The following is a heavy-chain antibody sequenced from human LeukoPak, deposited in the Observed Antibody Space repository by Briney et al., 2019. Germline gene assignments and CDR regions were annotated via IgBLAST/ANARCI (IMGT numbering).Heavy chain of an antibody. CDR3: ARWVIAARGPNYYYYGMDV. J-gene: IGHJ6*02. Sequence: SVKVSCKASGGTFSSYAISWVRQAPGQGLEWMGRIIPILGIANYAQKFQGRVTMTRDTSTSTVYMELSSLRSEDTAVYYCARWVIAARGPNYYYYGMDVWGQGTTVTVSS. V-gene: IGHV1-69*04. CDR2: IIPILGIA. D-gene: IGHD6-6*01. CDR1: GGTFSSYA.